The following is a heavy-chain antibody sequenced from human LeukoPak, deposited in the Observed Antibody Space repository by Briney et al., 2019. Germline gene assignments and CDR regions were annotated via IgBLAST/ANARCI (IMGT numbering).Heavy chain of an antibody. CDR3: ARTTEDCSRTSCYQYWFDP. CDR2: IYTSGST. D-gene: IGHD2-2*01. J-gene: IGHJ5*02. V-gene: IGHV4-4*07. CDR1: GGSISSYY. Sequence: SETLSLPCTVPGGSISSYYWSWIRQPAGKGLEWIGRIYTSGSTNYNPSLKSRVTMSVDTSKNQFSLKLSSVTAADTAVYYCARTTEDCSRTSCYQYWFDPWGQGTLVTVSS.